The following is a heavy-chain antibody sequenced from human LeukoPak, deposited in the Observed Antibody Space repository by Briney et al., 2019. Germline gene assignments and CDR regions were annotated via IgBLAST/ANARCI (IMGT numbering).Heavy chain of an antibody. Sequence: ASVKVSCKASGGTFNNYAISWVRQAPGQGLEWMGRIIPIVGIPNYAQKFQGRVTITTDESTSTAYMELSSLRSEDTAVYYCARDPLRVTFFGVPSGENWFAPGARGPLVPVSS. CDR3: ARDPLRVTFFGVPSGENWFAP. CDR1: GGTFNNYA. V-gene: IGHV1-69*04. CDR2: IIPIVGIP. D-gene: IGHD3-3*01. J-gene: IGHJ5*02.